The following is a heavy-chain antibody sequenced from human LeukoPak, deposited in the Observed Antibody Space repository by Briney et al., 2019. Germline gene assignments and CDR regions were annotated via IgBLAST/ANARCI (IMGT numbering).Heavy chain of an antibody. CDR3: AKGRIGGAHGCFDY. D-gene: IGHD2/OR15-2a*01. J-gene: IGHJ4*02. CDR1: GFTFSSYA. V-gene: IGHV3-23*01. Sequence: PGGSLRLSCAASGFTFSSYAMSWVRQAPGKGLEWVSVISGSGGSTYYADSVKGRFTISRDSSKNTLYLQMNSLRAGDTAVYYCAKGRIGGAHGCFDYWGQGSLVTVSS. CDR2: ISGSGGST.